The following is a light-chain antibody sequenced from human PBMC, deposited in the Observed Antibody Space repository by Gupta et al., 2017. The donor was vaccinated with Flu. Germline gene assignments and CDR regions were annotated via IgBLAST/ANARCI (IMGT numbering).Light chain of an antibody. V-gene: IGLV2-14*01. J-gene: IGLJ3*02. CDR1: SSDIGYYDF. CDR2: GVS. Sequence: QSALTQPASVSGSPGQSITISFTGTSSDIGYYDFVSWYQQYPGKVPKLLIYGVSYRASGVSDRFSGSKSGNTASLTISGLQDDDEADYYCSAYTTSSTPVFGGGTKVTVL. CDR3: SAYTTSSTPV.